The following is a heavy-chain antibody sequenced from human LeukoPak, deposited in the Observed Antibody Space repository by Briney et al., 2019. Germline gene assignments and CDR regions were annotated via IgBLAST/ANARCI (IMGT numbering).Heavy chain of an antibody. J-gene: IGHJ3*02. D-gene: IGHD3-22*01. Sequence: PGGSLRLSCAASGFTFSAYAMAWVRQAPGKGLEWVSTISGSGGTTYSADSVKGRYTISRDNSKNILYLQVNSLRAGDTAVYYCAKDYYYDSSGYYYGDAFDIWGQGTMVTVSS. CDR3: AKDYYYDSSGYYYGDAFDI. CDR2: ISGSGGTT. CDR1: GFTFSAYA. V-gene: IGHV3-23*01.